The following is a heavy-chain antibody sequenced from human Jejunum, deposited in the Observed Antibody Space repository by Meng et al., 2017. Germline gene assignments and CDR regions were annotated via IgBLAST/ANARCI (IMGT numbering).Heavy chain of an antibody. J-gene: IGHJ4*02. V-gene: IGHV4-30-2*01. Sequence: QLQLQQSGSGLVKPSQTLSLTCAVSGGSINSDGFTWSWIRQPPGKGLEWIGEIHHSGSTNYNASLESRVTISRDTSKKQFSLRLSSVTAADTAVYYCARRIRGGSYLGWGQGTLVTVSS. CDR2: IHHSGST. CDR1: GGSINSDGFT. CDR3: ARRIRGGSYLG. D-gene: IGHD1-26*01.